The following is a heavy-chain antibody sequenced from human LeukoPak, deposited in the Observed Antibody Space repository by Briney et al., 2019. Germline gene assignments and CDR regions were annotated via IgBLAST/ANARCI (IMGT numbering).Heavy chain of an antibody. J-gene: IGHJ3*02. D-gene: IGHD3-22*01. CDR1: GGTFTSYA. CDR2: IIPIFGTA. V-gene: IGHV1-69*05. Sequence: SVKVSCKASGGTFTSYAISWVRQGPGQGLEWMGGIIPIFGTANYARKFQGRVTITTDESTSTAYMELSSLRSEDTAVYYCARGNYDSSGYGGAFDIWGQGTMVTVSS. CDR3: ARGNYDSSGYGGAFDI.